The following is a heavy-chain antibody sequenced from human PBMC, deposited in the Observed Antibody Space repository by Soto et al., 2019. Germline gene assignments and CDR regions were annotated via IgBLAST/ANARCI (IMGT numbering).Heavy chain of an antibody. CDR2: VYYRGRS. Sequence: PSETLSLTCTVSGGSVTNSSYYWGWIRQSPGKGLEWIGRVYYRGRSYSKSSVKSRVTISVDTSKNRFSLSLTSVTASDTAVYFCVSQRTTVPTQAYFDYWGPGALVTVSS. CDR3: VSQRTTVPTQAYFDY. J-gene: IGHJ4*02. D-gene: IGHD4-17*01. CDR1: GGSVTNSSYY. V-gene: IGHV4-39*01.